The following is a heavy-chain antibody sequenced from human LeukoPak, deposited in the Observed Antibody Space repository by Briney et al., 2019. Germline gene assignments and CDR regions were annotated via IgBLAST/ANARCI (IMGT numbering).Heavy chain of an antibody. J-gene: IGHJ1*01. CDR1: GFTFSSYA. V-gene: IGHV3-23*01. Sequence: GVSLRLSCAASGFTFSSYAMSWVRQAPGKGLEWVSAISGSGGGTYYADSVKGRFTISRDNSKNTLYLQMNSLRAEDTAVYYCAKTGLGPPIYYYGSGEFQHWGQGTLVTVSS. D-gene: IGHD3-10*01. CDR2: ISGSGGGT. CDR3: AKTGLGPPIYYYGSGEFQH.